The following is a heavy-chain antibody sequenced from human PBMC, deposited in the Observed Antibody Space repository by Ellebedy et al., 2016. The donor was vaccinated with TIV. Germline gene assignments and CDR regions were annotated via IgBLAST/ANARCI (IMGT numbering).Heavy chain of an antibody. CDR2: INSDGSST. J-gene: IGHJ4*02. CDR1: GFTFNSYW. V-gene: IGHV3-74*01. CDR3: AKEDWLDGNKIGSYYFDY. Sequence: GESLKISCVASGFTFNSYWMQWVRQAPGKGLVWVSGINSDGSSTFYADSVKGRFTVSRDNAKNTLYLQMNSLRAEDTAVYYCAKEDWLDGNKIGSYYFDYWGQGTLVTVSS. D-gene: IGHD5-24*01.